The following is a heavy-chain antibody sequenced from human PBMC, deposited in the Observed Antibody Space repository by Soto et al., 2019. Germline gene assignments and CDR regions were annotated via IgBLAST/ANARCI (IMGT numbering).Heavy chain of an antibody. CDR2: IYYSGST. CDR3: ARAVTMILDY. V-gene: IGHV4-59*01. D-gene: IGHD3-22*01. J-gene: IGHJ4*02. CDR1: GGSISSYY. Sequence: SETVSLTCTVSGGSISSYYWSWIRQPPGKGLEWIGYIYYSGSTNYNPSLKSRVTISVDTSKNQFSLKLSSVTAADTAVYYCARAVTMILDYWGQGTLVTVSS.